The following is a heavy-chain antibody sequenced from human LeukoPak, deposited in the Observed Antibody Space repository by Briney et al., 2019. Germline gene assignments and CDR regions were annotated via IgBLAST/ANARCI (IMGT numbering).Heavy chain of an antibody. CDR3: AREVGYCSGGSCYSGDQH. CDR2: IYHSGST. D-gene: IGHD2-15*01. Sequence: PSETLSLTCAVSGGSISSSNWWNWVRQPPGKGLEWIGEIYHSGSTNYNPSLKSRVTISVDKSKNQFSLKLSSVTAADTAVYYCAREVGYCSGGSCYSGDQHWGQGTLVTVSS. V-gene: IGHV4-4*02. CDR1: GGSISSSNW. J-gene: IGHJ1*01.